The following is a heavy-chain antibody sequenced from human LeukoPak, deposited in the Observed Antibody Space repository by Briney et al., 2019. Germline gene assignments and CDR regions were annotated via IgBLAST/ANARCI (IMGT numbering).Heavy chain of an antibody. CDR2: IRYDGSNK. Sequence: GGSLRLSCAASGFTFSSYGMHWVRQAPGKGLEWVAFIRYDGSNKYYADSVKGRFTISRDNSKNTLYLQMNSLRAEDTAVYYCAKDSYDFWSGYYAPDYWGQGTLVTVSS. CDR1: GFTFSSYG. V-gene: IGHV3-30*02. J-gene: IGHJ4*02. D-gene: IGHD3-3*01. CDR3: AKDSYDFWSGYYAPDY.